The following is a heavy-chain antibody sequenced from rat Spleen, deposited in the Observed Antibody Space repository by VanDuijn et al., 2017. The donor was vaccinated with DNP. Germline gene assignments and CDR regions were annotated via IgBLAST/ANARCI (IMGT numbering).Heavy chain of an antibody. Sequence: EVQLVESGGDLVQPGRSLKLSCVASGFTFNNYWMTWIRQVPGKGLEWVASITSSGGSTYYPDSVKGRFTISRDNAKNTLYLQMNSLRSEDTATYYCARDRNSGYCFDYWGQGVMVTVSS. J-gene: IGHJ2*01. CDR3: ARDRNSGYCFDY. D-gene: IGHD4-3*01. CDR1: GFTFNNYW. V-gene: IGHV5-31*01. CDR2: ITSSGGST.